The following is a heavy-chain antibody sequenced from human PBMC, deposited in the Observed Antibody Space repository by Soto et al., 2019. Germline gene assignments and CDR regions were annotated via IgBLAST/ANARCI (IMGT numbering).Heavy chain of an antibody. V-gene: IGHV3-48*01. CDR3: AREGGITIFGVVMRWFDP. J-gene: IGHJ5*02. D-gene: IGHD3-3*01. CDR1: GFTFSSYS. CDR2: ISSSSSTI. Sequence: GGSLRLSCAASGFTFSSYSMNWVRQAPGKGLEWVSYISSSSSTIYYADSVKGRFTISRDNAKNSLYLQMNSLRAEDTAVYYCAREGGITIFGVVMRWFDPWGQGTLVTVSS.